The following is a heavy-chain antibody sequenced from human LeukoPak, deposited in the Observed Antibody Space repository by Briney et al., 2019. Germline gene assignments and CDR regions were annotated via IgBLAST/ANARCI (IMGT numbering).Heavy chain of an antibody. Sequence: GGSLRLPCAASGFTVSSNYMSWVRQAPGKGLEWVSVIYSGGSTYYADSVKGRFTISRDNSKNTLYLQMNSLRAEDTAVYYCARGLSTETVAFDIWGQGTMVTVSS. V-gene: IGHV3-53*01. CDR2: IYSGGST. J-gene: IGHJ3*02. D-gene: IGHD4-17*01. CDR1: GFTVSSNY. CDR3: ARGLSTETVAFDI.